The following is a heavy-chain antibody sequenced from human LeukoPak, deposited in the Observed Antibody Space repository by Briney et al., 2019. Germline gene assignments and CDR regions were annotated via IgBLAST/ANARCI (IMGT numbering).Heavy chain of an antibody. Sequence: QPGGSLRLSCAASGFTFSSYNMNRVRQTPGKGLEWVSYISTIGAIIYYADSVKGRFTISRDNAKNSLYLQMNSLRAEDTAVYYCAREGIHFDYWGQGTLVTVSS. D-gene: IGHD2-21*01. CDR3: AREGIHFDY. J-gene: IGHJ4*02. CDR1: GFTFSSYN. V-gene: IGHV3-48*04. CDR2: ISTIGAII.